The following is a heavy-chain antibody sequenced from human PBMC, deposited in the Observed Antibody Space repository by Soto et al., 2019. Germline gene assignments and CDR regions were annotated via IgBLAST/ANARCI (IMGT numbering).Heavy chain of an antibody. J-gene: IGHJ3*02. Sequence: QLHLVQSGAVVKKPGASVTVSCSASGYPVTAYYMHWVRQAPGRGLEWMGGINPATGTAKYTQTFQGRVTMTRDMSTSTVFMELSALTSEDTAVFYCARGGGVGVAGSAAFDMWGQGTLVTVSS. V-gene: IGHV1-46*01. CDR3: ARGGGVGVAGSAAFDM. CDR1: GYPVTAYY. CDR2: INPATGTA. D-gene: IGHD3-3*01.